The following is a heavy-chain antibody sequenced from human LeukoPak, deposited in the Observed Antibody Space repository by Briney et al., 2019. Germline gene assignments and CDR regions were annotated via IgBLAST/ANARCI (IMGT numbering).Heavy chain of an antibody. V-gene: IGHV3-48*04. CDR1: GFTFSTYT. CDR2: ISSSGTTT. J-gene: IGHJ4*02. Sequence: QPGGSLRLSCAASGFTFSTYTMNWVRQAPGKGLEWVSYISSSGTTTFYADSVKGRFTISRDNAKNSLYLQMNSLRVEDTAVYYCTRDEEGASREFDYWGQGALVTVSS. CDR3: TRDEEGASREFDY. D-gene: IGHD1-26*01.